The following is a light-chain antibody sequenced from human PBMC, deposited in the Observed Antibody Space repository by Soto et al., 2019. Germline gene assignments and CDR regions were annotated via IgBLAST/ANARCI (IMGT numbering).Light chain of an antibody. CDR2: EGS. V-gene: IGLV2-23*01. Sequence: QSALTQPASVSGSPGQSITISCTGTSSDVGSYNLVSWYQQLPGKAPKLVIYEGSKRPSGVSNRFSGSKSGNTASLTISGLQAGDEADYYCCSYATNNTVIFGGGTKLTVL. CDR3: CSYATNNTVI. CDR1: SSDVGSYNL. J-gene: IGLJ2*01.